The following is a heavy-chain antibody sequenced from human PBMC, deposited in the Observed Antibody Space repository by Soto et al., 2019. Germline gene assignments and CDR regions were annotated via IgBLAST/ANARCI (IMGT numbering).Heavy chain of an antibody. V-gene: IGHV3-9*01. CDR1: GFTFDDYA. D-gene: IGHD3-22*01. J-gene: IGHJ3*02. CDR2: ISWNSGSI. Sequence: GGSLRLSCAASGFTFDDYAMHWVRQAPGKGLEWVSGISWNSGSIGYADSVKGRFTISRDNAKNSLYLQMNSLRAEDTALYYCAKDVTYYYDSSGYLNAFDIWGQGTMVTV. CDR3: AKDVTYYYDSSGYLNAFDI.